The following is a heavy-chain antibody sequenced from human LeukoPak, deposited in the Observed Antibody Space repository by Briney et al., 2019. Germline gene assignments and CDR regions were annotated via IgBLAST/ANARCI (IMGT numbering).Heavy chain of an antibody. Sequence: PSETLSLTCAVYGGSFSGYYWSWIRQLPGKGLEWIGEINHSGSTDYNPSLKSRVTISVDTSKNQFSLKLSSVTAADTAVYYCARGVITNSRYPYYFDYWGQGTLVTVSS. D-gene: IGHD3-22*01. V-gene: IGHV4-34*01. J-gene: IGHJ4*02. CDR1: GGSFSGYY. CDR2: INHSGST. CDR3: ARGVITNSRYPYYFDY.